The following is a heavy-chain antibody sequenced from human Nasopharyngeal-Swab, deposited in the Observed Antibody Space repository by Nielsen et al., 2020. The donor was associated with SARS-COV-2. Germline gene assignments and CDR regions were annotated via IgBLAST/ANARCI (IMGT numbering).Heavy chain of an antibody. Sequence: GESLKISCEGSGYSFTSFWIGWVRQRPGKGLEWMGIIYPDDSETRYSPSFQGQVTISADKSISTAYLQWSSLKASDTAMYYCARGASAYDSWGQGTLVTVSS. CDR1: GYSFTSFW. J-gene: IGHJ4*02. D-gene: IGHD5-12*01. CDR3: ARGASAYDS. CDR2: IYPDDSET. V-gene: IGHV5-51*01.